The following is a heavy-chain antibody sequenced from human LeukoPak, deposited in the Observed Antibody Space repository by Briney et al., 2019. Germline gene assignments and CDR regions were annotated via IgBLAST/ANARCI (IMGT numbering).Heavy chain of an antibody. CDR1: GDSFSSHY. CDR3: ARDPSTVTKGLDI. J-gene: IGHJ3*02. V-gene: IGHV4-59*11. D-gene: IGHD4-17*01. CDR2: VSYIGST. Sequence: PSETLSITCTVSGDSFSSHYWSWVRQPPGRGLDWIGYVSYIGSTNYNPSLKSRVTISVDTSKNQFSLKLSSVTAADTAVYYCARDPSTVTKGLDIWRQGTMVTVSS.